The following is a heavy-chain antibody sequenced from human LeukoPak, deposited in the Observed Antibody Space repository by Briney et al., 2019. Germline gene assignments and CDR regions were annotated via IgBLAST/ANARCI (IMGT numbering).Heavy chain of an antibody. CDR1: GYSFTSYW. V-gene: IGHV5-51*01. CDR2: IYPGDSDT. CDR3: ARLVLGGVIDNNWFDP. Sequence: GESLKISCKGSGYSFTSYWIGWVRQMPGKGLEWMGIIYPGDSDTRYSPSFQGQVTISADKSISTAYLQWSSLKASDTAMYYCARLVLGGVIDNNWFDPWGQGTLVTVSS. J-gene: IGHJ5*02. D-gene: IGHD3-16*02.